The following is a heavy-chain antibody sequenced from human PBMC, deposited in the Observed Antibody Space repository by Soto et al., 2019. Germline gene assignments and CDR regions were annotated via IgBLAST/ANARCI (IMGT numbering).Heavy chain of an antibody. CDR3: ARGHRWYYYMDV. CDR1: GGSFSGYY. CDR2: INHSGST. J-gene: IGHJ6*03. Sequence: SETLSLTCAVYGGSFSGYYWSWIRQPPGKGLEWIGEINHSGSTNYNPSLKSRVTISVDTSKNQFSLKLSSVTAADTAVYYCARGHRWYYYMDVWGKGTTVTVSS. D-gene: IGHD2-15*01. V-gene: IGHV4-34*01.